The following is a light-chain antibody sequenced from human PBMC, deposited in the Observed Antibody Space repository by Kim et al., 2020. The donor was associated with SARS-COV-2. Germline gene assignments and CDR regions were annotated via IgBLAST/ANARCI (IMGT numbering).Light chain of an antibody. J-gene: IGKJ4*01. V-gene: IGKV3-15*01. Sequence: SPGETACLSCRAGQSVSSNLAWYQQKPGQAPRLLIYGASTRATGIPARFSGSGSGTEFTLTISSLQSEDFAVYYCQKYNNWPPLTFGGGTKMDIK. CDR3: QKYNNWPPLT. CDR1: QSVSSN. CDR2: GAS.